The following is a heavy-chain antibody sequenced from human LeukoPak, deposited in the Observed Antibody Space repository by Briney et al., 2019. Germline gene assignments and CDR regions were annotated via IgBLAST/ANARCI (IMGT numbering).Heavy chain of an antibody. Sequence: ASVKVSWKVSGYTFTSFGISWGRQAPGQGLEWMGWISAHNGNTNYAQKLQGRVTMTPDTSTSTAYMELRSLRSDDTAVYYCAREYYSNYGGYFDYWGQGTLVTVSS. CDR1: GYTFTSFG. D-gene: IGHD4-11*01. V-gene: IGHV1-18*01. CDR3: AREYYSNYGGYFDY. CDR2: ISAHNGNT. J-gene: IGHJ4*02.